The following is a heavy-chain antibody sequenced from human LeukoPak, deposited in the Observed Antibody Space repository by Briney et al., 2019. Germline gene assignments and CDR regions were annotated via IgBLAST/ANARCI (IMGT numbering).Heavy chain of an antibody. V-gene: IGHV3-66*01. J-gene: IGHJ4*02. D-gene: IGHD3-22*01. CDR2: IYSGGST. CDR3: ARAYYDSSGRDY. CDR1: GFTVSSNY. Sequence: PGESLRLSCAASGFTVSSNYMSWVRQAPGKGLEWVSVIYSGGSTYYADSVKGRFTISRDNSKNTLYLQMNSLRAEDTAVYYCARAYYDSSGRDYWGQGTLVTVSS.